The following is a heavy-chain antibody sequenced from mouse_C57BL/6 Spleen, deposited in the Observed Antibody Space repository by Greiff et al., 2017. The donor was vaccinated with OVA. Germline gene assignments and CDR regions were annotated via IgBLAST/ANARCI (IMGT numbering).Heavy chain of an antibody. CDR1: GYTFTDYY. Sequence: LMESGAELVRPGASVKLSCKASGYTFTDYYINWVKQRPGQGLEWIARIYPGSGNTYYNEKFKGKATLTAEKSSSTAYMQLSSLTSEDSAVYFCARNRITTVVAHFDYWGQGTTLTVSS. CDR2: IYPGSGNT. D-gene: IGHD1-1*01. V-gene: IGHV1-76*01. J-gene: IGHJ2*01. CDR3: ARNRITTVVAHFDY.